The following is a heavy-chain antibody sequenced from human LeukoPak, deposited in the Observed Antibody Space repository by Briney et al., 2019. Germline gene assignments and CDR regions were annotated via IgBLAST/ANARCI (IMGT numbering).Heavy chain of an antibody. CDR2: INSDGSST. CDR3: AKPEHYDFWSGYPLGY. D-gene: IGHD3-3*01. V-gene: IGHV3-74*01. Sequence: PGGSLRLSCAASGFTFSSYWMHWVRQAPGKGLVWVSRINSDGSSTSYADSVKGRFTISRDNAMNTLYLQMNSLRAEDTAVYYCAKPEHYDFWSGYPLGYWGQGTLVTVSS. J-gene: IGHJ4*02. CDR1: GFTFSSYW.